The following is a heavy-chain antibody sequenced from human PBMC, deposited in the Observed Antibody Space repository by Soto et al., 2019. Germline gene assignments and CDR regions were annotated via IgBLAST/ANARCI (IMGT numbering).Heavy chain of an antibody. CDR2: ISYDGSNK. V-gene: IGHV3-30-3*01. CDR3: ARDLGKGDFARYYYGTGG. J-gene: IGHJ6*02. CDR1: EFTFGSYA. D-gene: IGHD2-21*01. Sequence: GWSLRLSCASSEFTFGSYAMHWVRQAPGQGLEWVAVISYDGSNKYYADSVKGRFTISRDNSKNTLYLQMNSLRAEDTAVYYCARDLGKGDFARYYYGTGGRSQVTRVSV.